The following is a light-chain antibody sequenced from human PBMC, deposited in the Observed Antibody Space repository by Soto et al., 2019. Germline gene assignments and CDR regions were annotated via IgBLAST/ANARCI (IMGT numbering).Light chain of an antibody. Sequence: EIVLTQSPATLSFSAGERATLSCRASQSVSTYLAWYQQKPGQAPRLLIYGASNRATGIPDRFSGSGSGTDFTLTISRLEPEDFAVYYCQQYGSSGTFGQGTKVDI. CDR2: GAS. J-gene: IGKJ1*01. V-gene: IGKV3-20*01. CDR1: QSVSTY. CDR3: QQYGSSGT.